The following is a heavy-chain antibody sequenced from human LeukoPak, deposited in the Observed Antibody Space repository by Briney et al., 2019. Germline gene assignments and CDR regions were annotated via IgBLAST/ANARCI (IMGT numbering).Heavy chain of an antibody. Sequence: GGSLRLSCAASGFIFSSWRMIWFRRLPGKGLVSVSHINTDGSYIRYADSVKGRFTISRDNAKNTLYLQMNSLRPEDTGVYYCTTFGIDWSLSYWGQGALVTVSS. CDR2: INTDGSYI. D-gene: IGHD3-9*01. CDR3: TTFGIDWSLSY. CDR1: GFIFSSWR. V-gene: IGHV3-74*01. J-gene: IGHJ4*02.